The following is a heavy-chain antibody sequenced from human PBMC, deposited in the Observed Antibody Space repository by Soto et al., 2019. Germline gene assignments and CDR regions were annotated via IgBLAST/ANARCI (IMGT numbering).Heavy chain of an antibody. J-gene: IGHJ5*01. D-gene: IGHD2-2*01. V-gene: IGHV4-31*03. CDR1: GCSISSAGNY. CDR2: IYNSGNT. Sequence: SETLSLTCTVSGCSISSAGNYWNWIRQHPGKGLEWIGYIYNSGNTYYNPSLKSRVTILIDRSEKQFSMKLTSMTAADTAVYYCAKGACSSTACYEFDSWGQGTLVTVS. CDR3: AKGACSSTACYEFDS.